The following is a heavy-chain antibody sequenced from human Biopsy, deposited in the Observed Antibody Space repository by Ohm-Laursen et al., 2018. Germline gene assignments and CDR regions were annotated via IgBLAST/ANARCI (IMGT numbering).Heavy chain of an antibody. Sequence: GTLSLTCAVYGESFSGYYWTWIRQPPGKGLEWIGEINHSGSTDYNPSLKSRVTISVDTSKNQFSLRMSSLTAAGTAVYYCARAHPPPPTSMFIFGQPNFFYRMDVLGQRTTVTVSS. CDR3: ARAHPPPPTSMFIFGQPNFFYRMDV. D-gene: IGHD3-10*02. CDR1: GESFSGYY. CDR2: INHSGST. J-gene: IGHJ6*02. V-gene: IGHV4-34*01.